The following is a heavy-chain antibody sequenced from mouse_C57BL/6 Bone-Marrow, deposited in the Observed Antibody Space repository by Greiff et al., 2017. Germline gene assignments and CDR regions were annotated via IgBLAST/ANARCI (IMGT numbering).Heavy chain of an antibody. V-gene: IGHV5-6*01. CDR3: ARRTTVV. CDR2: ISSGGSYT. J-gene: IGHJ3*02. CDR1: GFTFSSYG. D-gene: IGHD1-1*01. Sequence: EVQVVESGGDLVKPGGSLKLSCAASGFTFSSYGMSWVRQTPDKRLEWVATISSGGSYTYYPDSVKGRFTISRDNAKNTLYLQMSSLKSEDTAMYYCARRTTVVWGQGTLVTVSA.